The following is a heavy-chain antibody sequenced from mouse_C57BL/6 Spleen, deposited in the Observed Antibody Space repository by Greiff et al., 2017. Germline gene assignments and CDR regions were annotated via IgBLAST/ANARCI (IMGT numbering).Heavy chain of an antibody. D-gene: IGHD2-4*01. Sequence: QVQLQQSGAELVMPGASVKLSCKASGYTFTSYWMHWVKQRPGQGLEWIGDIDPSDSYTNYNQKFKGKSTLTVDKSSSTAYMQLSSLTSEDSAVYYCARWDYDPLYYAMDYWGQGTSVTVSS. CDR3: ARWDYDPLYYAMDY. CDR2: IDPSDSYT. V-gene: IGHV1-69*01. J-gene: IGHJ4*01. CDR1: GYTFTSYW.